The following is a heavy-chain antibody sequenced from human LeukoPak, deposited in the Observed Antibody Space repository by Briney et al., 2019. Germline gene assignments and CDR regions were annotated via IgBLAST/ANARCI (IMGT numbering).Heavy chain of an antibody. CDR1: GVSFSGYY. V-gene: IGHV4-34*01. J-gene: IGHJ6*02. D-gene: IGHD2-15*01. CDR3: ARGPDCSGGSCYSNYYYGMDV. Sequence: SETLSLTCAVYGVSFSGYYWSWIRQPPGKGLEWIGEINHSGSTNYNPSPKSRVTISVDTSKNQFSLKLSSVTAADTAVYYCARGPDCSGGSCYSNYYYGMDVWGQGTTVTVSS. CDR2: INHSGST.